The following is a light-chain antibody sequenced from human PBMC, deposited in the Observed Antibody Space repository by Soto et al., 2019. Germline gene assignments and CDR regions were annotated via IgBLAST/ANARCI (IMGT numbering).Light chain of an antibody. J-gene: IGKJ1*01. Sequence: EIVMTQSPATLSVSPGGRATLSCRASQTISGTLAWYQQKPGQAPRLLIHGASTRAPGFPARFSGSGSGTDFTLTISSLQSEDSAIYYCQQYNNWPPWTFGQGTKVDIK. CDR3: QQYNNWPPWT. CDR1: QTISGT. V-gene: IGKV3-15*01. CDR2: GAS.